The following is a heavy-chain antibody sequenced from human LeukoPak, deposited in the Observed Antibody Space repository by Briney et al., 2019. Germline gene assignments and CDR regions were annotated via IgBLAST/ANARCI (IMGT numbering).Heavy chain of an antibody. CDR3: ARSSPSYDYVWGS. D-gene: IGHD3-16*01. Sequence: SETLSLTCAVYGGPFSGYYWSWIRQPPGKGLEWIGEINHSGSTNYNPSLKSRVTISVDRSKNQFSLKLSSVTAADTAVYYCARSSPSYDYVWGSWGQGTLVTVSS. CDR1: GGPFSGYY. V-gene: IGHV4-34*01. J-gene: IGHJ4*02. CDR2: INHSGST.